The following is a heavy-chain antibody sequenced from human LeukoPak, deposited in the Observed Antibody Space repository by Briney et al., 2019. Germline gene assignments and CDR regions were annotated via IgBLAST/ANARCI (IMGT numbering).Heavy chain of an antibody. J-gene: IGHJ4*02. CDR3: ARSRSMSKNVQNLLY. CDR2: IKGSDRYI. V-gene: IGHV3-21*06. D-gene: IGHD6-6*01. Sequence: GGSLRLSCAASGFTFSAYTLNWVRQSPGKGLEWLSSIKGSDRYIYNADSVAGRFTVSTDDAQNSIHLQMNSLRVEDTAIYYCARSRSMSKNVQNLLYWGQGILVTVSS. CDR1: GFTFSAYT.